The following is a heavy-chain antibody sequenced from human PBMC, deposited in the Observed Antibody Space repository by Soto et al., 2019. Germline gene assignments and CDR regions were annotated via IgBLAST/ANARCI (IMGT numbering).Heavy chain of an antibody. CDR2: ISYDGSNK. Sequence: QVQLVESGGGVVQPGRSLRLSCAASGFTFSSYAMHWVRQAPGKGLEWVAVISYDGSNKYYADSVKGRFTISRDNSKNKLYLQMNSLRAEDTAVYYCARADYDSRGYWAGHLDYWGQGTLVTVSS. J-gene: IGHJ4*02. CDR1: GFTFSSYA. V-gene: IGHV3-30-3*01. CDR3: ARADYDSRGYWAGHLDY. D-gene: IGHD3-22*01.